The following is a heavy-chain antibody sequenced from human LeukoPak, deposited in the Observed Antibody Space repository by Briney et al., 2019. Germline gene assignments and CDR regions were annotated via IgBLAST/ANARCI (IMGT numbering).Heavy chain of an antibody. V-gene: IGHV3-30*18. CDR2: ISYDGSNK. CDR3: AKDQGGYGDYFDY. J-gene: IGHJ4*02. D-gene: IGHD4-17*01. CDR1: GFTFSSYG. Sequence: GGSLRLSCAASGFTFSSYGMHWVSQARGKGLEWVAVISYDGSNKYYADSVKGRFTISRDNSKNTLYLQMNSLRAEDTAVYYCAKDQGGYGDYFDYWGQGTLVTVSS.